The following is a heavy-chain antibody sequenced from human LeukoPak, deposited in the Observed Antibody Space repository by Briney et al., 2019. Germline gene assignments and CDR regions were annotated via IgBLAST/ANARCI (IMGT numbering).Heavy chain of an antibody. CDR3: ARVGDHYHWYLDV. J-gene: IGHJ2*01. D-gene: IGHD3-10*01. CDR1: GFSVSTKY. V-gene: IGHV3-53*01. Sequence: PGGSLRLSCEGSGFSVSTKYMNWVRQAPGKGLEWVSILYSGSSTYYTDSVTGRFTVSRDDSKNTLYLHMNSLGVEDTAVYYCARVGDHYHWYLDVWGRGTLVTVSS. CDR2: LYSGSST.